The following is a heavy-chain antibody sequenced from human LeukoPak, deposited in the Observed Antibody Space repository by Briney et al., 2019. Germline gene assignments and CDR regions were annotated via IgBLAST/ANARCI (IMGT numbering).Heavy chain of an antibody. CDR2: IYYSGST. Sequence: SETLSLTCTVSGGSISSYYWSWIRQPPGKGLEWIGYIYYSGSTNYNPSLKSRVTISVDTSKNQFSPKVSSVTAADTAVYYCARAEGSSWYTRTWFDPWGQGTLVTVSS. CDR1: GGSISSYY. CDR3: ARAEGSSWYTRTWFDP. V-gene: IGHV4-59*01. D-gene: IGHD6-13*01. J-gene: IGHJ5*02.